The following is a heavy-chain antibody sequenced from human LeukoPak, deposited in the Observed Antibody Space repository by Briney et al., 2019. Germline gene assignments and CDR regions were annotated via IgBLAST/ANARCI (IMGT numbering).Heavy chain of an antibody. V-gene: IGHV3-33*06. CDR3: AKETRAYCGGDCPFDY. CDR1: GFTFGSYG. CDR2: IWYDGSNK. J-gene: IGHJ4*02. Sequence: GGSLRLSCAASGFTFGSYGMHWVRQAPGKGLEWVAVIWYDGSNKYYADSVKGRFTISRDNSKNTLYLQMNSLRAEDTAVYYCAKETRAYCGGDCPFDYWGQGTLVTVSS. D-gene: IGHD2-21*02.